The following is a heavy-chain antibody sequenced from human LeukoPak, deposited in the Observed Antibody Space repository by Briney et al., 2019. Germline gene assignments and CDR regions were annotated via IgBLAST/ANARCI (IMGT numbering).Heavy chain of an antibody. CDR1: GGSISSSTYY. CDR3: VRQVDTAMIYYYMDV. Sequence: PAETLSLTCTVSGGSISSSTYYWGWIRQPPGKGLEWIGNIYYSGSTYYNPSLKSRVSISVDTSRNSFSLKLSSVTAADTAVYYCVRQVDTAMIYYYMDVWGKGTTVTVSS. CDR2: IYYSGST. V-gene: IGHV4-39*01. J-gene: IGHJ6*03. D-gene: IGHD5-18*01.